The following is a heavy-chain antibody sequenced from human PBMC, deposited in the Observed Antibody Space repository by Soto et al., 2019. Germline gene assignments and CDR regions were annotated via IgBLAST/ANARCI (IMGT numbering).Heavy chain of an antibody. CDR3: ARGYCSGGSCYLDY. CDR2: ISSISSSI. J-gene: IGHJ4*02. CDR1: GFTFSGDS. D-gene: IGHD2-15*01. Sequence: RGSLRLSCAVSGFTFSGDSMNWVRQAPGKGLEWVSYISSISSSIYYADSVKGRFTISGDNAKNSLHLQMNSLRAEDTAVYYCARGYCSGGSCYLDYWGQGTLVTVSS. V-gene: IGHV3-48*04.